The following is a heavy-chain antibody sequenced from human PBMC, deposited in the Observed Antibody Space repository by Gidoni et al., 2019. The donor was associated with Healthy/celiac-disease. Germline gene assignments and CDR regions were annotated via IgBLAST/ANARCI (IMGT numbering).Heavy chain of an antibody. CDR3: ASSSADDYVWGSPFDY. CDR1: GFTVSRNY. D-gene: IGHD3-16*01. Sequence: EVQLVESGGGLVQPGGSLRLSCAASGFTVSRNYMSWVRQAPGKGLEWVSVIYSGGSTYYADSVKGRFTISRDNSKNTLYLQMNSLRAEDTAVYYCASSSADDYVWGSPFDYWGQGTLVTVSS. V-gene: IGHV3-66*01. J-gene: IGHJ4*02. CDR2: IYSGGST.